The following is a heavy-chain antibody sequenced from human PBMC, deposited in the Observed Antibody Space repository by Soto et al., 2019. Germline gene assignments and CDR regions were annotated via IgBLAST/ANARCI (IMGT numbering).Heavy chain of an antibody. Sequence: PSETLSLTCTVSGHSITGGYDWGWIRQPPGKGLEWVGNIYHSGNTYYNPSLKSRVSISLDTSKNQFSLKLTSVTAADTALFYCVPGATITATSNAPLDIWGRWSMVAVS. CDR1: GHSITGGYD. CDR3: VPGATITATSNAPLDI. J-gene: IGHJ3*02. V-gene: IGHV4-38-2*02. D-gene: IGHD5-12*01. CDR2: IYHSGNT.